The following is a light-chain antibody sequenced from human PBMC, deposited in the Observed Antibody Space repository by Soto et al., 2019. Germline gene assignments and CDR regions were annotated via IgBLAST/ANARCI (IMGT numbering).Light chain of an antibody. CDR1: QSVXND. Sequence: AIRVTQSASSLSASVGDRVTITCRASQSVXNDFVWDQQKPGKAPKLLXDHASSLQSGVPSRLSGSGSGTDFTLTISSLQPEYFANYYFLQDYKDTRTFGQGTKVDIK. CDR3: LQDYKDTRT. J-gene: IGKJ1*01. V-gene: IGKV1-6*01. CDR2: HAS.